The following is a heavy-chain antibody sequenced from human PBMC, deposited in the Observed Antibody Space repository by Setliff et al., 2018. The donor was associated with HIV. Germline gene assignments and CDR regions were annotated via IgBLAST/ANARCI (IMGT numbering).Heavy chain of an antibody. J-gene: IGHJ4*02. CDR3: ARGVAAAGL. V-gene: IGHV4-39*07. CDR1: GGSISSSSYY. CDR2: IFYSGHT. Sequence: PSETLSLTCTVSGGSISSSSYYWGWIRQPPGKGLEWIGNIFYSGHTYYNPSLKSRVTISVDTSKNQFSLKLSSVTAADTAVYYCARGVAAAGLWGQGTLVTVSS. D-gene: IGHD6-13*01.